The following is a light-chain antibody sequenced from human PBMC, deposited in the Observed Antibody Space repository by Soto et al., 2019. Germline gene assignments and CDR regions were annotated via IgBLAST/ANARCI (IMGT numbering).Light chain of an antibody. V-gene: IGKV3-20*01. CDR1: QSVSSTY. J-gene: IGKJ5*01. CDR2: GVS. Sequence: EIVLTQSPGTLSLSPGERATLSCRASQSVSSTYLAWYQQKPGQPPRLLIYGVSSRATGIPDRFSGSGSGTDFTLTISRLEPEDFAVYYCQHYDTLSFGQGTRLEIK. CDR3: QHYDTLS.